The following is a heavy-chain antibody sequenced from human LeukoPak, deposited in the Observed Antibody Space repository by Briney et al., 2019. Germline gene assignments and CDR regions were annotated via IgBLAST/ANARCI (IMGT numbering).Heavy chain of an antibody. CDR1: GFTFSSYS. CDR2: INTDGGST. D-gene: IGHD2-2*02. Sequence: GGSLRLSCAASGFTFSSYSMNWVRQAPGKGLVWVSRINTDGGSTTYADSVKGRFTISRDNAKNTLYLQMNSLRAEDTAVYYCGRGFSIVPAGIPDYWGLGTLVTVSS. CDR3: GRGFSIVPAGIPDY. J-gene: IGHJ4*02. V-gene: IGHV3-74*01.